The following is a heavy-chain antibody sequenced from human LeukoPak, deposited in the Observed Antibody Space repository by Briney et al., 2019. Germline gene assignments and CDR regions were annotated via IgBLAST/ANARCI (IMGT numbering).Heavy chain of an antibody. CDR2: ISSSSSTI. J-gene: IGHJ4*02. D-gene: IGHD3-10*01. Sequence: GGSLRLSCAASGFTFSSYSMNWVRQAPGKGLEWVSYISSSSSTIYYADSVKGRFTISRDNAKNSLYLQMNSLRAEDTAVYYCARGSHGSGDYWGQGTLVTVSS. V-gene: IGHV3-48*04. CDR3: ARGSHGSGDY. CDR1: GFTFSSYS.